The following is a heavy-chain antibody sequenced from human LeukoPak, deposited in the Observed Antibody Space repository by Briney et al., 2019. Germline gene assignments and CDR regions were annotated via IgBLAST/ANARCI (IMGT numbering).Heavy chain of an antibody. CDR2: ISSSSSYI. V-gene: IGHV3-21*01. Sequence: GGSLRLSCAASGFPFSSYSMNWVRQAPGKGLEWVSSISSSSSYIYYADSVKGRFTISRDNAKNSLYLQMNSLRAEDTAVYYCARETYYYYYMDVWGKGTTVTVSS. CDR3: ARETYYYYYMDV. CDR1: GFPFSSYS. J-gene: IGHJ6*03.